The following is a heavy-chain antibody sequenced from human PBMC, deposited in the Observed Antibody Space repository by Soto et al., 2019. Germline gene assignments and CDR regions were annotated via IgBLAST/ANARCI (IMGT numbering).Heavy chain of an antibody. J-gene: IGHJ4*02. CDR1: GYTFTSYG. CDR3: ARPQWDSPYSPHDY. CDR2: ISAYNGNT. D-gene: IGHD1-26*01. Sequence: ASVKVSCKASGYTFTSYGISWVRRAPGQGLEWMGWISAYNGNTNYAQKLQGRVTMTTDTSTSTAYMELRSLRSDDTAVYYCARPQWDSPYSPHDYWGQGTLVTVSS. V-gene: IGHV1-18*01.